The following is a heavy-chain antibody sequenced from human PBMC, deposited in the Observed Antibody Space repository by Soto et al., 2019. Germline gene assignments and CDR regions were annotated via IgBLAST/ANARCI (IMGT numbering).Heavy chain of an antibody. CDR1: GDSVSSNSAA. V-gene: IGHV6-1*01. CDR3: SRTSGWFDA. D-gene: IGHD1-1*01. Sequence: SQTLSLTCVISGDSVSSNSAAWNWIRQSPSRGVEWLGRTYYRSKWYNEYAVSVKSRISINPDTSKNQFSLQLNSVTPEDTALFYWSRTSGWFDASGQGTLVTVSS. CDR2: TYYRSKWYN. J-gene: IGHJ5*02.